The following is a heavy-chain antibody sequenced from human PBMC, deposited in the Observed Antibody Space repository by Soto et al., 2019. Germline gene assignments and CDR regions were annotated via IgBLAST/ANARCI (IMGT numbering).Heavy chain of an antibody. D-gene: IGHD5-12*01. J-gene: IGHJ6*02. Sequence: ASVKVSCKASGYTFTSDYMDWVRQAPGQGLEWMGIINPSGGSTSYAQKFQGRVTMTRDTSTSTVYMELSSLRSEDTAVYYCARDHGGGYGNSYGMDVWGQGTTVTVSS. CDR1: GYTFTSDY. CDR3: ARDHGGGYGNSYGMDV. V-gene: IGHV1-46*01. CDR2: INPSGGST.